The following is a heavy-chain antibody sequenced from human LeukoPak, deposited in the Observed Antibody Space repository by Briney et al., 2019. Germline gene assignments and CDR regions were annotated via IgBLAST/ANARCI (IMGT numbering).Heavy chain of an antibody. Sequence: SLRLSCAASGFAFSIDGMHGGRHAPGKRLGWVVLIRYTGSNNNYAASVKGRFTISRDNSKNPLYLQMSSLRAEDTAVYYCAKPASMVRGVPDYWGQGTLVTVSS. CDR3: AKPASMVRGVPDY. CDR2: IRYTGSNN. J-gene: IGHJ4*02. D-gene: IGHD3-10*01. CDR1: GFAFSIDG. V-gene: IGHV3-30*02.